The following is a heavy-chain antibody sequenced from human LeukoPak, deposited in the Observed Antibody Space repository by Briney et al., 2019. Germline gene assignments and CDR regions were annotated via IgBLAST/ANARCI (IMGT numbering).Heavy chain of an antibody. D-gene: IGHD5-12*01. CDR1: GFSFSDYY. V-gene: IGHV3-11*01. Sequence: GGSLRLSCAASGFSFSDYYMSWIRQAPGKGLERVAYITSSGDDIYYADSVKGRFTISRDNAKNALFLQMNSLRVEDTATYYCASDIVATSGDFWGQGTLVSVSS. J-gene: IGHJ4*02. CDR2: ITSSGDDI. CDR3: ASDIVATSGDF.